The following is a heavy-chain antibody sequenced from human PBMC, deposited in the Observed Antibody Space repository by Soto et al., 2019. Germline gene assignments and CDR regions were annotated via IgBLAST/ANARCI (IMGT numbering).Heavy chain of an antibody. V-gene: IGHV3-30-3*01. CDR1: GFTFSSYA. CDR2: ISYDGSNK. Sequence: QVQLVESGGGVVQPGRSLRLSCAASGFTFSSYAMHWVRQAPGKGLEWVAVISYDGSNKYYADSVKGRFTIARDNSKNTPYLRMNTRRAEDTAVYYCARGLDYRGQGTLVTVSS. J-gene: IGHJ4*02. CDR3: ARGLDY.